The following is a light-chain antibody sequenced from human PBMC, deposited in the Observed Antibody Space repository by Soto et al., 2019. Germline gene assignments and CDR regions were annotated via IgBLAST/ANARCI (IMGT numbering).Light chain of an antibody. J-gene: IGKJ1*01. V-gene: IGKV3-20*01. CDR2: GAS. CDR3: QQYGGSPRT. Sequence: ESVLPPSPGTVSFSTGDTAALSCRASQNIANNYVAWYQQKPGQAPTLLISGASSRATGIPDRFSGSGSVTHFTLTISRLEPEDFAVYFCQQYGGSPRTFGQGTKVDI. CDR1: QNIANNY.